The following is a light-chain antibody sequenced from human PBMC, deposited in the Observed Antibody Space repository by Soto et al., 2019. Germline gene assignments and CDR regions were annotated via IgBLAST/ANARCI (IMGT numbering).Light chain of an antibody. Sequence: EILMTQSPTTLSESPVEIFTLFLGASQSVGTKLAWYQQRPGQAPRLLIYDASTRAAGIPARFSGWGSGTDFTLTISYLRPEDCAIYYCQQYHTWPITFGRGTKVDIK. CDR1: QSVGTK. CDR3: QQYHTWPIT. V-gene: IGKV3-15*01. J-gene: IGKJ3*01. CDR2: DAS.